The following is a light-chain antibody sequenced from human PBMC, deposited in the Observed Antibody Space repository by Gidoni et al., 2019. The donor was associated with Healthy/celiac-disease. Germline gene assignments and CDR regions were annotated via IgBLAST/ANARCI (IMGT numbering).Light chain of an antibody. J-gene: IGKJ1*01. CDR3: QQYGSSPWT. CDR2: GAS. V-gene: IGKV3-20*01. CDR1: QSVSSSY. Sequence: EIVLTQSPGPLSLSPGERATLACRASQSVSSSYLAWYQQKPGQAPRLLIYGASSRATGLPDRFSGSGSGTDFTLTISRLEPEDFAVYYCQQYGSSPWTFGQGTKVEIK.